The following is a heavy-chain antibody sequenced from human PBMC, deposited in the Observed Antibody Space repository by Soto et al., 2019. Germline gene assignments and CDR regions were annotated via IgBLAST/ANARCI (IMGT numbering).Heavy chain of an antibody. Sequence: EVQLLESGGGLVQPGGSLRLSCAASGFTFGNYAMNWVRQAPGKGLQWVSGISNSGGSTYYADSVKGRFTISRDNSNNTLYLQLNSVRAEDTALYYCAKNRHWNYGAPRESDSWGQGTLVTVSS. CDR2: ISNSGGST. V-gene: IGHV3-23*01. CDR3: AKNRHWNYGAPRESDS. D-gene: IGHD1-7*01. CDR1: GFTFGNYA. J-gene: IGHJ4*02.